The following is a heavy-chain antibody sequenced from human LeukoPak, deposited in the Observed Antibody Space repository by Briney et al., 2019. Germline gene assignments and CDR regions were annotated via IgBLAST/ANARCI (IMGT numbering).Heavy chain of an antibody. V-gene: IGHV1-18*01. Sequence: QAXGQGVEWMGWISAYNGNTNYAQKLHGRVTMTTDTSTSTAYMELRSLRSDDTAVYYCARDPSDYFDYWGQGTLVTVSS. CDR3: ARDPSDYFDY. J-gene: IGHJ4*02. CDR2: ISAYNGNT.